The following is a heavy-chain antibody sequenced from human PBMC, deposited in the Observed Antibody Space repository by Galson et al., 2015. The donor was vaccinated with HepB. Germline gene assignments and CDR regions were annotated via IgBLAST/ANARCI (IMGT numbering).Heavy chain of an antibody. CDR2: INPNSGGT. CDR1: GYTFTGYY. D-gene: IGHD2-21*01. J-gene: IGHJ4*02. Sequence: SVKVSCKASGYTFTGYYMHWVRQAPGQGLEWMGRINPNSGGTNYAQKFQGRVTMTRDTSISTAYMELSRLRSDDTAVYYCGRIKCGGGDCYSFDYWGQGTLVTVSS. CDR3: GRIKCGGGDCYSFDY. V-gene: IGHV1-2*06.